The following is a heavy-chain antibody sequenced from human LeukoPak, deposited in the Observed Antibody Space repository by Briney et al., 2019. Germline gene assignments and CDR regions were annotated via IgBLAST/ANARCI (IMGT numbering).Heavy chain of an antibody. CDR2: ISGSGGST. D-gene: IGHD5-12*01. CDR1: GFAFSSYS. J-gene: IGHJ4*02. CDR3: AKEGVATTYFDY. Sequence: GGSLRLSCAASGFAFSSYSMHWVRQAPGKGLEWVSAISGSGGSTYYADSVKGRFTISRDNSKNTLYLQMNSLRAEDTAVYYCAKEGVATTYFDYWGQGTLVTVSS. V-gene: IGHV3-23*01.